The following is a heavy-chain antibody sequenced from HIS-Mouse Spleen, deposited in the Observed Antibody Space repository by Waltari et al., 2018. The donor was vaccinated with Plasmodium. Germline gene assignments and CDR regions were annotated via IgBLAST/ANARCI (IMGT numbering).Heavy chain of an antibody. CDR2: ISYDGSNK. J-gene: IGHJ4*02. V-gene: IGHV3-30-3*01. D-gene: IGHD3-10*01. CDR1: GFTFSSFA. CDR3: AREAGSGGLYYFDY. Sequence: QVQLVESGGGVVQPGRSLRLSCAASGFTFSSFAMHWVRQAPGKGLEWVAVISYDGSNKYYADSVKCRFTISRDNSKNTLYLQMNSLRAEDTAVYYCAREAGSGGLYYFDYWGQGTLVTVSS.